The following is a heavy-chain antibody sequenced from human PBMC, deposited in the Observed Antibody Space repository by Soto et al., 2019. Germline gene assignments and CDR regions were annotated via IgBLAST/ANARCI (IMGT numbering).Heavy chain of an antibody. J-gene: IGHJ4*02. V-gene: IGHV3-73*01. CDR3: PSVAALSRGEY. D-gene: IGHD6-19*01. CDR1: GFSFSVSA. Sequence: EVQLVESGGGLVQPGGSLKLSCATSGFSFSVSAMHWVRQASGKGLEWVGRIRSKANSYATTYGASVKDRFTISRDDSKNRAYLQMNGLKTEDTAVYYCPSVAALSRGEYWGQGTLVTVSS. CDR2: IRSKANSYAT.